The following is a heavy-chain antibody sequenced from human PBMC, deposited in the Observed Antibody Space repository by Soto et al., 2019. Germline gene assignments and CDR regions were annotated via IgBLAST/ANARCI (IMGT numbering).Heavy chain of an antibody. V-gene: IGHV4-30-2*01. CDR3: ARARTGTTFGWFEP. CDR2: IYHSGST. Sequence: SETLSLTCAVSGGSISSGGYSWSWIRQPPGKGLEWIGYIYHSGSTYYNPSLKSRVTISVDRSKNQFSLKLSSVTAADTAVYYCARARTGTTFGWFEPWCQGTLV. CDR1: GGSISSGGYS. J-gene: IGHJ5*02. D-gene: IGHD1-7*01.